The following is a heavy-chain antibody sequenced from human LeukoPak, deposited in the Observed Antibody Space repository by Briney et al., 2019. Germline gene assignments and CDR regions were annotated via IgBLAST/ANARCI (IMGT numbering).Heavy chain of an antibody. CDR2: INHSGST. V-gene: IGHV4-34*01. Sequence: PSETLSLTCAVYGGSFSGYYWSWIRQPPGKGLEWIGEINHSGSTNYNPSLKSRVTISVDTSKNQFSLKLSSVTAADTAVYYCARRYYGSGRPLDYWGQGTLVTVSS. D-gene: IGHD3-10*01. CDR3: ARRYYGSGRPLDY. J-gene: IGHJ4*02. CDR1: GGSFSGYY.